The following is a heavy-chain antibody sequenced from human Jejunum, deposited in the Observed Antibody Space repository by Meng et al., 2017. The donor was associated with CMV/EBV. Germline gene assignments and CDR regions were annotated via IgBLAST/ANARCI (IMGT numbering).Heavy chain of an antibody. Sequence: QRRGWGPGLVKPAETLSLTCTASGDPISSGSHSWAWFRQPPGKRLEWIGSMYFSGIADYNPSLKSRVTISLHATQKQFSLRLTSVTAADSAVYFCARDLTNKWFYYWGQGTLVTVSS. CDR3: ARDLTNKWFYY. V-gene: IGHV4-39*07. CDR2: MYFSGIA. D-gene: IGHD1-26*01. CDR1: GDPISSGSHS. J-gene: IGHJ4*02.